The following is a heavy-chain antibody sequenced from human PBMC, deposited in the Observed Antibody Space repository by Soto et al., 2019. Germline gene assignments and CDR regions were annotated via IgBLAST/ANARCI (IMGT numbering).Heavy chain of an antibody. CDR2: IYPVDSDT. V-gene: IGHV5-51*01. J-gene: IGHJ4*02. Sequence: PGESLKISFNTSGYSFNIYWIGWVRQMPGKGLELMGIIYPVDSDTRYSPSFQGQVTISVDKSINTAYLQWSSLKASDTAMYYCARAIGHCSSSSCYTFDYWGQGTVVTVSS. CDR3: ARAIGHCSSSSCYTFDY. CDR1: GYSFNIYW. D-gene: IGHD2-2*02.